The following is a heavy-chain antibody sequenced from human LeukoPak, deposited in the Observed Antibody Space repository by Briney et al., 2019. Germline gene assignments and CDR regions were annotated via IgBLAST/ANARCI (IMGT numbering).Heavy chain of an antibody. J-gene: IGHJ4*02. CDR2: ISYDGSNK. Sequence: PGGSLRLSCAASGFTFSSYYMNWVRQAPGKGLEWVAVISYDGSNKYYADSVKGRFTISRDNSKNTLYLQMNSLRAEDTAVYDCARNPPYSPYDYWGQGTLVTVSS. CDR1: GFTFSSYY. CDR3: ARNPPYSPYDY. V-gene: IGHV3-30*03. D-gene: IGHD6-13*01.